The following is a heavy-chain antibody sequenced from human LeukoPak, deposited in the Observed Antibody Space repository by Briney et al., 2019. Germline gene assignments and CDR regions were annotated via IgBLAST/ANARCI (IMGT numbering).Heavy chain of an antibody. CDR3: ARLPGDTMIVVDSWGAFDI. Sequence: GGSLRLSCAASGFTFSSYGMHWVRQAPGKGLEWVAVISYDGSNKYYADSVKGRFTISRDNSKNTLYLQMNSLRAEDTAVYYCARLPGDTMIVVDSWGAFDIWGQGTMVTVSS. J-gene: IGHJ3*02. V-gene: IGHV3-30*03. CDR1: GFTFSSYG. D-gene: IGHD3-22*01. CDR2: ISYDGSNK.